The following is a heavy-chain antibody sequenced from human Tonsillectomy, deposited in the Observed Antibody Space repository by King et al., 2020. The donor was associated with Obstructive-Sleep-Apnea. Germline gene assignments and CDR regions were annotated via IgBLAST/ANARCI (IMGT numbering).Heavy chain of an antibody. Sequence: VQLVESGGGVVQPGRSLRLSCAASGFTFSSYGMHWVRQAPGKGLEWVAVISYDGSNKYYADSVKGRFTISRDNSKNTLYLQMNSLRAVDTAVYYCAKDRWDYYDSSGYADAFDIWGQGTMVTVSS. J-gene: IGHJ3*02. V-gene: IGHV3-30*18. CDR3: AKDRWDYYDSSGYADAFDI. CDR2: ISYDGSNK. CDR1: GFTFSSYG. D-gene: IGHD3-22*01.